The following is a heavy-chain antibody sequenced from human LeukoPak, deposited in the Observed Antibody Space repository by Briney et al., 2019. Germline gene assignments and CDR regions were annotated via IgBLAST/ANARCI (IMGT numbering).Heavy chain of an antibody. J-gene: IGHJ5*02. CDR1: GFTVRTNY. V-gene: IGHV3-66*01. CDR2: IDSGDGT. CDR3: ARSRGYFDSFDP. Sequence: GGSLRLSCAASGFTVRTNYMSWVRQAPGKGLEWVSVIDSGDGTYFSDSVKGRFTISSDNSKNTLYLQMNSLRAEDTAVYYCARSRGYFDSFDPWGQGTLVTVSS. D-gene: IGHD3-9*01.